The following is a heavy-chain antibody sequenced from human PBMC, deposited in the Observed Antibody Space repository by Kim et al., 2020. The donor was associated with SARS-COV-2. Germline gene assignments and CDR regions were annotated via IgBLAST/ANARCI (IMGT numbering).Heavy chain of an antibody. J-gene: IGHJ3*02. CDR1: GFIFSSYR. CDR2: ISSDSATV. CDR3: ARGPHGFDI. V-gene: IGHV3-48*02. Sequence: GGSLRLSCAASGFIFSSYRMTWVRQAPGKGLEWVSYISSDSATVQYADPVKGRFTISRDNAKNSLYLQMNSLRDEDTAIYYCARGPHGFDIWGQGTMVGVSS.